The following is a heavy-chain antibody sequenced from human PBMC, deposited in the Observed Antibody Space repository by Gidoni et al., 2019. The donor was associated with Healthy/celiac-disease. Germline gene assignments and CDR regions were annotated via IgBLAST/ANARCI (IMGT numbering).Heavy chain of an antibody. CDR2: VYYSGST. CDR1: GCSIRRSSYY. CDR3: ARHGGVNWNDPDYYYYYYGMDV. J-gene: IGHJ6*02. Sequence: QLQLQESGPGLVKPSETLSLTCTVSGCSIRRSSYYWGWIRQPPGKGLEWIGSVYYSGSTYYNPSLKSRVTISVDTSKNQFSLKLSSVTAADTAVYYCARHGGVNWNDPDYYYYYYGMDVWGQGTTVTVSS. V-gene: IGHV4-39*01. D-gene: IGHD1-20*01.